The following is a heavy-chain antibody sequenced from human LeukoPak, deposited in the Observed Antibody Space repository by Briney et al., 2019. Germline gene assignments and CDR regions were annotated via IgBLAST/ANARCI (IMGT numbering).Heavy chain of an antibody. CDR2: INYSGNT. D-gene: IGHD3-10*01. CDR1: GGSIASSSYY. J-gene: IGHJ3*02. V-gene: IGHV4-39*07. Sequence: PSETLSLTCTVSGGSIASSSYYWGWIRQPPGKGLEWIGSINYSGNTYYNPSLKSRVTISVDSSKNQFSLKLSSVTAADTAVYYCARFRTYYYGSGDAFDIWGQGTMVTVSS. CDR3: ARFRTYYYGSGDAFDI.